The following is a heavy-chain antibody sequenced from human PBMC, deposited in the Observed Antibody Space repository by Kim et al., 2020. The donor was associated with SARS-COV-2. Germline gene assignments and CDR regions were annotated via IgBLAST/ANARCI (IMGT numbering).Heavy chain of an antibody. D-gene: IGHD3-22*01. CDR1: GLSISSSNW. CDR3: ARTPDYHDSSGYPPLGYFVL. J-gene: IGHJ2*01. V-gene: IGHV4-28*01. CDR2: IYYTGNT. Sequence: SETLSLTCAVSGLSISSSNWWGWVRQPPGKGLEWIGYIYYTGNTYYNPSLRSRVTMSVDMSKNQFSLKLNSVTAMDTAVYFCARTPDYHDSSGYPPLGYFVLWGRGTLVTVSS.